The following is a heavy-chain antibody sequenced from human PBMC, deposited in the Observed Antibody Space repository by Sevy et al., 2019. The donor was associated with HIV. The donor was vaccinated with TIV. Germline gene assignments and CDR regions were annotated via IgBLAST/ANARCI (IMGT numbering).Heavy chain of an antibody. CDR2: IKQDGSEK. CDR3: ASSGSGSSFDY. J-gene: IGHJ4*02. V-gene: IGHV3-7*01. D-gene: IGHD3-10*01. Sequence: GGSLRLSCAASGFTFSSYWMSWVRQAPGKGLEWAANIKQDGSEKYYVDSVKGRFTISRDNAKNSLYLQMNSLRAEDTAVYYCASSGSGSSFDYWGQGTLVTVSS. CDR1: GFTFSSYW.